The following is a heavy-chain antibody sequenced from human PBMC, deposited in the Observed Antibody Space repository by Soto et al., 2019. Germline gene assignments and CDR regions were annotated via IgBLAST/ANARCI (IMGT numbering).Heavy chain of an antibody. CDR2: IYWDDDK. D-gene: IGHD3-3*01. CDR3: APRVLGTVFGLVTTAAISFDC. CDR1: GFSLTTSGVG. Sequence: QITLNESGPTVVRPKEHRTLTCSSSGFSLTTSGVGVGWIRQSPGQAPEWLALIYWDDDKRSSASLKSRLNITKDISNHPVVLTVSDLGPTDTASYYCAPRVLGTVFGLVTTAAISFDCWGQGTPVAFSS. J-gene: IGHJ4*02. V-gene: IGHV2-5*02.